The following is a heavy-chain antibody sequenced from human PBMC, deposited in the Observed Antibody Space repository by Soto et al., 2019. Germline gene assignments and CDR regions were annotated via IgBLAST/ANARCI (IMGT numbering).Heavy chain of an antibody. J-gene: IGHJ4*02. CDR3: ASLYGDPGGYYFDY. D-gene: IGHD4-17*01. V-gene: IGHV4-4*02. CDR1: GGSISSSNW. Sequence: SETLSLTCAVYGGSISSSNWWSWVRQPPGKGLEWIGEIYHSGSTNYNPSLKSRVTISVDKSKNQFSLNLSSVTAADTAVYYCASLYGDPGGYYFDYWGQGTLVTVS. CDR2: IYHSGST.